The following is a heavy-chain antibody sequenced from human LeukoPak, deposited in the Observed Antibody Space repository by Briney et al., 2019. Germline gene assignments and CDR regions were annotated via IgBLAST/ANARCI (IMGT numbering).Heavy chain of an antibody. CDR2: IRYDGSNK. Sequence: GGSLRLSCAASGFTFSSYGMHWVRQAPGKGLEWVAFIRYDGSNKYYADSVKGRFTISRDNSKNTLYLHVNSLRPEDTAVYYCANYRDPYMDVWGKGTTVTVSS. V-gene: IGHV3-30*02. D-gene: IGHD5-24*01. J-gene: IGHJ6*03. CDR1: GFTFSSYG. CDR3: ANYRDPYMDV.